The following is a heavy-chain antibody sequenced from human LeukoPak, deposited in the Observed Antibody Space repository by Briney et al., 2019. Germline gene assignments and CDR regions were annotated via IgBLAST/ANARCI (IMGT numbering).Heavy chain of an antibody. CDR1: GDSVSSNSAA. V-gene: IGHV6-1*01. Sequence: SQTLSLTCAISGDSVSSNSAAWNWIRQSPSRGLEWLGRTYYRSKWYNDYAVSVKSRITINPDTSKNQFSLKLSSVTAAATAVYYCASCRFGYSDYKCYYLDYWGQGTLVTVSS. CDR2: TYYRSKWYN. J-gene: IGHJ4*02. D-gene: IGHD5-12*01. CDR3: ASCRFGYSDYKCYYLDY.